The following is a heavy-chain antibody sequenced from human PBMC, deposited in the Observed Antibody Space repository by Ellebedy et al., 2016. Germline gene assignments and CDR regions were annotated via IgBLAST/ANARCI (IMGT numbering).Heavy chain of an antibody. V-gene: IGHV3-7*04. CDR2: INQDGSEK. J-gene: IGHJ4*02. CDR3: ARENWTNDY. D-gene: IGHD1/OR15-1a*01. CDR1: GFTFSNYW. Sequence: GGSLRLSCAASGFTFSNYWMNWVRQAPGKGLEWVANINQDGSEKNYVDSVKGRFTMSRDSAKNSLYLQMNSVRAEDTAVYYCARENWTNDYWGQGTLVTVSS.